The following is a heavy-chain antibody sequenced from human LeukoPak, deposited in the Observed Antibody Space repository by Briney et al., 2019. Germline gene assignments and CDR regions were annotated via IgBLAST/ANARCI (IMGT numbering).Heavy chain of an antibody. J-gene: IGHJ4*02. V-gene: IGHV3-23*01. CDR1: GFTFSTSA. CDR2: IRASDDTT. CDR3: RFYTSGSDY. D-gene: IGHD3-22*01. Sequence: PGGSLRLSCEVFGFTFSTSAMSWVRQAPGKGLEWVSGIRASDDTTYYVDSVKGRFTVSRDNSKNTLYLQMNSLRVEVTAVYYCRFYTSGSDYWGQGTLVSVSS.